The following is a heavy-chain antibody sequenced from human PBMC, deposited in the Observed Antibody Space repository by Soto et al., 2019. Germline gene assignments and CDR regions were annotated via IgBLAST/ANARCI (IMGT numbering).Heavy chain of an antibody. CDR3: ARIRAYYYDSSGYQFDY. D-gene: IGHD3-22*01. CDR1: GFSLSNARMG. V-gene: IGHV2-26*01. Sequence: SGPTLVNPTETLTLTCTVSGFSLSNARMGVSWIRQPPGKALEWLAHIFSNDEKSYSTSLKSRLTISKDTSKSQVVLTMTNMDPVDTATYYCARIRAYYYDSSGYQFDYWGQGTRVTVSS. J-gene: IGHJ4*02. CDR2: IFSNDEK.